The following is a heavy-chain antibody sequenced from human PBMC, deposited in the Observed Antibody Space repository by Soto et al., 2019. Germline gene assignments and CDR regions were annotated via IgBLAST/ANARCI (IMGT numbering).Heavy chain of an antibody. V-gene: IGHV3-7*03. D-gene: IGHD3-22*01. Sequence: EVQLVESGGGLVQPGGPLRLSCADSGFTFSSYWMNWVRQAPGKGLEWVANIKQDGSEKNYVDSVKGRFTISRDNAKDSRYLQMNRLRAEDTAVFYCEKDEPDDSSGYFSFEYWGQGTLVTVSS. J-gene: IGHJ4*02. CDR3: EKDEPDDSSGYFSFEY. CDR2: IKQDGSEK. CDR1: GFTFSSYW.